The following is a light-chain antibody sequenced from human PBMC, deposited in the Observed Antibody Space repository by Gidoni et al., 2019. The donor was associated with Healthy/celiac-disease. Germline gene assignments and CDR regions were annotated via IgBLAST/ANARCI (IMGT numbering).Light chain of an antibody. V-gene: IGKV1-5*03. CDR3: QQYNSYLTWT. CDR1: QSISSW. J-gene: IGKJ1*01. Sequence: IQMTQSPSTLSASVGDRVTITCRASQSISSWLAWYQQKPGKAPKLLIYKASSLESGVPSRFSGSGSGTEFTLTISSLQPDDFATYYCQQYNSYLTWTFGQXTKVEIK. CDR2: KAS.